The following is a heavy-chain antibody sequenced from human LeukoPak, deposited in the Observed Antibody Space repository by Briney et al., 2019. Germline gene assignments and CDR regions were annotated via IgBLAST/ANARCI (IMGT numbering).Heavy chain of an antibody. Sequence: PGGSLRLSCAASGFTFSSYSMNWVRQAPGKGLEWVSSISSSSSYIYYADSVKGRFTISRDNAKNSLYLQMNSLRAEDTAVYYCAKSPYGSGSIRLDYWGQGTLVTVSS. V-gene: IGHV3-21*04. CDR2: ISSSSSYI. CDR1: GFTFSSYS. D-gene: IGHD3-10*01. CDR3: AKSPYGSGSIRLDY. J-gene: IGHJ4*02.